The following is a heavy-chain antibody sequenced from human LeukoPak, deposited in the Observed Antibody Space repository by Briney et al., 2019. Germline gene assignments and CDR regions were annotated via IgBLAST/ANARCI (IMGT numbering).Heavy chain of an antibody. D-gene: IGHD3-9*01. Sequence: GGSLRLSCAASGFTFSSYSMNWVRQAPGKGLEWVSSISSSSSYIYYADSVKGRFTISRDNAKNSLYLQMNSLRAEDTAVYYCARTLRYFDKSFDYWGQRTLVTVSS. J-gene: IGHJ4*02. V-gene: IGHV3-21*01. CDR1: GFTFSSYS. CDR3: ARTLRYFDKSFDY. CDR2: ISSSSSYI.